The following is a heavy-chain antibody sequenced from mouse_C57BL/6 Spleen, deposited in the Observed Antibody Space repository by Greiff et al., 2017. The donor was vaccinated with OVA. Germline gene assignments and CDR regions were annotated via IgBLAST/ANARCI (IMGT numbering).Heavy chain of an antibody. D-gene: IGHD1-1*01. CDR1: GYAFTNYL. J-gene: IGHJ2*01. CDR2: INPGSGGT. CDR3: ARSVVVGGGYFDY. V-gene: IGHV1-54*01. Sequence: QVQLQQSGAELVRPGTSVKVSCKASGYAFTNYLIEWVKQRPGQGLEWIGVINPGSGGTNYTEKFKGKSTLTADKSSSTAYMQLSSLTSEDSAVYFCARSVVVGGGYFDYWGQGTTLTVSS.